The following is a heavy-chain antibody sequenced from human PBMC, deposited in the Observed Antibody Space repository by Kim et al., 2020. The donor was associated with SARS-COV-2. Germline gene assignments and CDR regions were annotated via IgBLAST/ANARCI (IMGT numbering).Heavy chain of an antibody. Sequence: GESLKISCKGSGYSFTSYWIGWVRQMPGKGMEWMGIIYPGDSDTRYSPSFQGQVTISADKSISTAYLQWSSLKASDTAMYYCARVLSPAKYSGSALFDYWGQGTLVTVSS. CDR3: ARVLSPAKYSGSALFDY. D-gene: IGHD1-26*01. CDR1: GYSFTSYW. V-gene: IGHV5-51*01. J-gene: IGHJ4*02. CDR2: IYPGDSDT.